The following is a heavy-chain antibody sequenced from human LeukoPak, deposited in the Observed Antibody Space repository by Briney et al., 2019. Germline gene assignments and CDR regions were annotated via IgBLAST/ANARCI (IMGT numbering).Heavy chain of an antibody. V-gene: IGHV1-2*02. Sequence: VASVKVSCKASGYTFTGYYMHWVRQAPGQGLEWMGWINPNSGGTNYAQKFQGRVTMTRDTSISTAYMELSRLRSDDTAVYYCAENYYDSSGLDYWGQGTLVTVSS. CDR3: AENYYDSSGLDY. J-gene: IGHJ4*02. D-gene: IGHD3-22*01. CDR2: INPNSGGT. CDR1: GYTFTGYY.